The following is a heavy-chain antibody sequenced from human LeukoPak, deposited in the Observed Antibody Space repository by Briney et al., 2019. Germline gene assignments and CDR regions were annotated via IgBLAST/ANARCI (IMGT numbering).Heavy chain of an antibody. V-gene: IGHV4-61*02. Sequence: PSQTLSLTCTVSGDSISSGSYYWSWIRQPAGKGLEWIGRIYTSGSTNYNPSLKSRVTMSVDTSKNQFSLNLTSVTAADTAVYYCARSRMDTANFDSWGQGALVTVSS. D-gene: IGHD5-18*01. CDR1: GDSISSGSYY. J-gene: IGHJ4*02. CDR2: IYTSGST. CDR3: ARSRMDTANFDS.